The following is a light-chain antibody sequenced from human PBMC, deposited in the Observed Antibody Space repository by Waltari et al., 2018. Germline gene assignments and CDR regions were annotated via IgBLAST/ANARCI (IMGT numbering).Light chain of an antibody. J-gene: IGKJ4*01. CDR1: QSVNNY. V-gene: IGKV3-11*01. CDR3: QQRTNWPLT. CDR2: DTS. Sequence: DMVLTQSPATLSLSPGERATLSCRASQSVNNYLAWYQQKPGQAPRLLIYDTSNRATGIPARFSGSGSGTDFTLTISSLEPEDFAVYYCQQRTNWPLTFGGGTKVEIK.